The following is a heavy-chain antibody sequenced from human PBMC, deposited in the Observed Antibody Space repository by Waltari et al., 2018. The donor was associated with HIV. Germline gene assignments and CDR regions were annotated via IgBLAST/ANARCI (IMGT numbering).Heavy chain of an antibody. CDR1: GGSFSGYY. CDR3: ARGVDDCSGGSGYGYYGMDV. Sequence: QVQLQQWGVGLLKPSETLSLTCAVYGGSFSGYYWSWIRQPPGKGLEWIGEINHSGSTNTNPSVKSRVTISVDTSKSQFSLTLSSVTAADTAVYYCARGVDDCSGGSGYGYYGMDVWGQVTTVTV. J-gene: IGHJ6*02. V-gene: IGHV4-34*01. CDR2: INHSGST. D-gene: IGHD2-15*01.